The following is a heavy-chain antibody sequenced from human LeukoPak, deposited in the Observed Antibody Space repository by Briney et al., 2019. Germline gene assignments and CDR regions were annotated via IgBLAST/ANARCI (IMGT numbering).Heavy chain of an antibody. CDR2: ISYDGSEK. CDR3: AKPMAVAGRGWYGLDV. J-gene: IGHJ6*02. CDR1: GFTFNTFA. D-gene: IGHD6-19*01. Sequence: PGGSLRLSCAASGFTFNTFAMNWVRQAPGKGLEWVAFISYDGSEKYYTDSVKGRFTVSRDNSKNTVFLQLNNLRAEDTAVFYCAKPMAVAGRGWYGLDVWGQGTTVTVSS. V-gene: IGHV3-30*18.